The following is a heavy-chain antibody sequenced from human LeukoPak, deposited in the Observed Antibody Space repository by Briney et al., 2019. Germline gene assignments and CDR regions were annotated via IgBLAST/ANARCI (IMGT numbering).Heavy chain of an antibody. V-gene: IGHV3-21*01. CDR2: ISSSSSYI. D-gene: IGHD6-19*01. CDR3: AREMRQWPDFDY. Sequence: GRSLRLSCAASGFTFSSYSMNWVRQAPGKGLEWVSSISSSSSYIYYADSVKGRFTISRDNAKNSLYLQMNSLRAEDTAVYYCAREMRQWPDFDYWGQGTLVTVSS. CDR1: GFTFSSYS. J-gene: IGHJ4*02.